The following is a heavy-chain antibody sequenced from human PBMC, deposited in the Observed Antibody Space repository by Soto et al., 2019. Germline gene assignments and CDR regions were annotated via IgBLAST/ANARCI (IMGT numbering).Heavy chain of an antibody. Sequence: EVQLLEAGGDLIQPGGSVRLSCADSGFTFSSYTMTWVRQAPGKGLEWVSAINGGGGSTYYADSVKGRFTISRDNSKDTLYLHMNSLRAEDTAVYYCAKDEVCSGGSCYYDYWGQGTLVTVSS. CDR3: AKDEVCSGGSCYYDY. D-gene: IGHD2-15*01. J-gene: IGHJ4*02. V-gene: IGHV3-23*01. CDR2: INGGGGST. CDR1: GFTFSSYT.